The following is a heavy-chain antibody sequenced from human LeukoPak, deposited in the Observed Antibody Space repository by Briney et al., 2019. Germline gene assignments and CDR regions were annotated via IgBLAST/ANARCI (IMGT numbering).Heavy chain of an antibody. CDR2: INWDGKII. J-gene: IGHJ4*02. V-gene: IGHV3-43*01. Sequence: GGSLRLSFAASGFTFDSYTMHWVRPAPGKGLEWVSLINWDGKIIYYADSVKGRFTISRDSSKNSLFLQMNSLRTEDTAFYYCAGDRAGCRGFDYWGQGTLVTVSS. CDR1: GFTFDSYT. CDR3: AGDRAGCRGFDY. D-gene: IGHD6-19*01.